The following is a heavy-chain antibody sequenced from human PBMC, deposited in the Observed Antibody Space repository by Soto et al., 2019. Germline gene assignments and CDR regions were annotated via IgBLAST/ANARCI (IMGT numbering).Heavy chain of an antibody. D-gene: IGHD3-10*01. CDR1: GFTFSSYW. CDR2: IKQDGSEK. CDR3: GRALYYYYYGMDV. V-gene: IGHV3-7*01. J-gene: IGHJ6*02. Sequence: EVQLVESGGGLVQPGGSLRLSCAASGFTFSSYWMSWVRQAPGKGLEWVANIKQDGSEKYYVDSVKGRFTISRDNAKNSLYLQMNSLRAEDTAVYYCGRALYYYYYGMDVWGQGTTVTVSS.